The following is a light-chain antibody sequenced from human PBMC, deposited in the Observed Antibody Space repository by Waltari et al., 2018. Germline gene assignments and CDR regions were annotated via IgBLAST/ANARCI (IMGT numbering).Light chain of an antibody. J-gene: IGLJ3*02. CDR2: RND. CDR1: INNVGNRG. V-gene: IGLV10-54*04. CDR3: LAWDTSLSAWV. Sequence: QAGLTQPPSVSRALGQTATLTCRGAINNVGNRGAAWLQQHQGHPPKPLSYRNDNRPAGISETFSTSRSGNTASLTITGLQPEDEADYYCLAWDTSLSAWVFGGGTKLTVL.